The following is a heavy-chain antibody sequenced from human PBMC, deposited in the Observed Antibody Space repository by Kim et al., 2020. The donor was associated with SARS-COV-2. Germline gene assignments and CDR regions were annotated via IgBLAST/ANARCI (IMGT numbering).Heavy chain of an antibody. CDR1: GFTFSSYG. D-gene: IGHD2-8*01. CDR2: ISYDGSNK. Sequence: GGSLRLSCAASGFTFSSYGMHWVRQAPGKGLEWVAVISYDGSNKYYADSVKGRFTISRDNSKNTLYLQMTSLRAEDTAVYYCAKEGPWDCTNGVCQYAYGMEVWGQGTTVPVSS. J-gene: IGHJ6*02. CDR3: AKEGPWDCTNGVCQYAYGMEV. V-gene: IGHV3-30*18.